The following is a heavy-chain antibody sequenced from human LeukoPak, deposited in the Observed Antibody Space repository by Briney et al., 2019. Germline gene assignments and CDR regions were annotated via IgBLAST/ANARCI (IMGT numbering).Heavy chain of an antibody. CDR2: INPNSGGT. V-gene: IGHV1-2*02. J-gene: IGHJ4*02. CDR3: ARDPPRYGGKTEHFDY. Sequence: GASVKVSCKASGYTFTGYYMHWVRQAPGQGLEWMGWINPNSGGTNYAQKFQGRVTMTRDTSISTAYMELSRLRSDDTAVYYCARDPPRYGGKTEHFDYWGQGTLVTVSS. D-gene: IGHD4-23*01. CDR1: GYTFTGYY.